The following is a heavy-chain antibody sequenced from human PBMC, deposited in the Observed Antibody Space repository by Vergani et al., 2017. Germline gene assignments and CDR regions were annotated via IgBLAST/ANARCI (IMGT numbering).Heavy chain of an antibody. CDR1: GGPISSGSYY. CDR2: IYTSGST. V-gene: IGHV4-61*02. J-gene: IGHJ6*03. Sequence: QVQLQESGPGLVKPSQTLSPTCTVSGGPISSGSYYWSWIRQPAGKGLEWFGRIYTSGSTNYNPSLKSRVTISVDTSKNQFSLKLSSVTAADTAVYYCARALTGYYYYMDVWGKGTTVTVSS. CDR3: ARALTGYYYYMDV. D-gene: IGHD4/OR15-4a*01.